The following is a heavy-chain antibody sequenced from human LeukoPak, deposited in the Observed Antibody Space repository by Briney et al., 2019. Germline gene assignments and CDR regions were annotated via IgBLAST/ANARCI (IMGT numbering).Heavy chain of an antibody. V-gene: IGHV3-23*01. CDR3: AKGSSGYFVDL. J-gene: IGHJ5*02. D-gene: IGHD3-22*01. Sequence: GGSLRLSCAASGFIFNNYGLIWARQAPGKGLEWVSAISNDGGGTNYADFVKGRFTISRDNSKNTLFLQMNSLRAEDTALYYCAKGSSGYFVDLWGQGTLVTVSS. CDR2: ISNDGGGT. CDR1: GFIFNNYG.